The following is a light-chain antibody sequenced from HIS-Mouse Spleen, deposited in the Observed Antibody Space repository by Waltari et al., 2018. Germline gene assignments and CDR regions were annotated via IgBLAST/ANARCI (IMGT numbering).Light chain of an antibody. CDR3: YSTDSSGNHRV. CDR2: EDS. J-gene: IGLJ2*01. CDR1: ALPKQS. Sequence: SYELTQPPSVSVSPGQTARITFSGDALPKQSAYWDQPKSGQAPVLVIYEDSKRPSGIPERFSGSSSGTMATLTISGAQVEDEADYYCYSTDSSGNHRVFGGGTKLTVL. V-gene: IGLV3-10*01.